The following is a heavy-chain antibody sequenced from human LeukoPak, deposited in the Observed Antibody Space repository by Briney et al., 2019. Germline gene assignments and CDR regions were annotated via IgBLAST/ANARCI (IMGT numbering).Heavy chain of an antibody. D-gene: IGHD6-19*01. CDR3: ATTVAVAGGRDY. Sequence: GESLQISSKGSGYFFASSWIGWVRPKPGKGLEWMGIIYPADSDTRYSPSFKGQVTISADKSINTAYLQWNSLKASDTAIYYCATTVAVAGGRDYWGQGTLVTVSS. CDR1: GYFFASSW. V-gene: IGHV5-51*01. CDR2: IYPADSDT. J-gene: IGHJ4*02.